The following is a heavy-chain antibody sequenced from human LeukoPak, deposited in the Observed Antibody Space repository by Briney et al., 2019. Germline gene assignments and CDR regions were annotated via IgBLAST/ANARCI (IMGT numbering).Heavy chain of an antibody. CDR3: AKPRDSIVGTTTPTRLATLYI. D-gene: IGHD1-26*01. J-gene: IGHJ3*02. V-gene: IGHV3-23*01. CDR1: GSTFSSNA. CDR2: ISTGGGST. Sequence: GGSLRLACAASGSTFSSNAMSWVRQAPGKGLGWVSAISTGGGSTYYADSVKGRFTISRNNPNNTQYLQMNNLRAEDTAVYYCAKPRDSIVGTTTPTRLATLYILGQGTMVTVSS.